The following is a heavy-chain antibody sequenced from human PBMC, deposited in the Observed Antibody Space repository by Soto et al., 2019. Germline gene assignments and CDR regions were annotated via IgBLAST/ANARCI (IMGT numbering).Heavy chain of an antibody. CDR1: GGTFSSYA. D-gene: IGHD2-15*01. Sequence: AASVKVSCKASGGTFSSYAISWVRQAPGQGLEWMGGIIPIFGTANYAQKFQGRVTITADESTSTAYMELSSLRSEDTAVYYCARIVGYCSGGSCYSNRYYYYGMDVWGQGTTVTVSS. J-gene: IGHJ6*02. CDR3: ARIVGYCSGGSCYSNRYYYYGMDV. CDR2: IIPIFGTA. V-gene: IGHV1-69*13.